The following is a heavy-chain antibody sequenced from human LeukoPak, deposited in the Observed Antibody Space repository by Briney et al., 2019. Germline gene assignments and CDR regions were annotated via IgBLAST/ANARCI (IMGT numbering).Heavy chain of an antibody. D-gene: IGHD2-15*01. CDR2: INTNTGNP. J-gene: IGHJ4*02. CDR1: GYTFTSYA. CDR3: ARGGCSGGGCYPNY. V-gene: IGHV7-4-1*02. Sequence: GASVKVSCKASGYTFTSYAMNWVRQAPGQGLEWMGWINTNTGNPTYAQDFTGRFVFSLDTSVSTTYLQISSLKAEDTAVYYCARGGCSGGGCYPNYWGQGTLVTVSS.